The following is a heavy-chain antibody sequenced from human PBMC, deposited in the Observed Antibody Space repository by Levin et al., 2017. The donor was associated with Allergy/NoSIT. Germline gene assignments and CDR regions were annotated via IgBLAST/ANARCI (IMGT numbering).Heavy chain of an antibody. Sequence: GASVKVSCKASGYNFTNYGISWVRQAPGQGLEWMGWISAYNGNTNYAQKFQGRVTMTIQTSTNTAYMELRSLRSDDTAVSYCARGRNSVFLNSWGQGILFTVSS. J-gene: IGHJ4*02. CDR2: ISAYNGNT. D-gene: IGHD5/OR15-5a*01. CDR1: GYNFTNYG. CDR3: ARGRNSVFLNS. V-gene: IGHV1-18*01.